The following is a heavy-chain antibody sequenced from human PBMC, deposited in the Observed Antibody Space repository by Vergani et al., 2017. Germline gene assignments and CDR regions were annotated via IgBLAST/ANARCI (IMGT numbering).Heavy chain of an antibody. Sequence: QVQLQESGPGLVKPSETLSLTCTVSGYSISSGYYWGWIRQPPGKGLEWIGSFYHSGSTYYNPTLKSRVTISVDTSKNQFSLKLSSVTAADTAVYYCARGLGALWFGELGVSYFDDGGQGTLVTVYS. D-gene: IGHD3-10*01. CDR1: GYSISSGYY. V-gene: IGHV4-38-2*02. CDR3: ARGLGALWFGELGVSYFDD. CDR2: FYHSGST. J-gene: IGHJ4*02.